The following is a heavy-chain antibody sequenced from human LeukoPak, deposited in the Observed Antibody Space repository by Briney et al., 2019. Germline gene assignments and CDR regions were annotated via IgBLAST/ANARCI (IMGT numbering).Heavy chain of an antibody. J-gene: IGHJ3*02. CDR1: GFTFDDYA. D-gene: IGHD5-18*01. Sequence: GRSLRLSCAASGFTFDDYAMHWVRQAPGKGLEWVSAISGSGTSTYYADSVKGRFTISRDSSKNTVFLQMNSLRAEDTAVYYCARGDTTMVDAFDIWGQGTMVTVSS. CDR2: ISGSGTST. CDR3: ARGDTTMVDAFDI. V-gene: IGHV3-23*01.